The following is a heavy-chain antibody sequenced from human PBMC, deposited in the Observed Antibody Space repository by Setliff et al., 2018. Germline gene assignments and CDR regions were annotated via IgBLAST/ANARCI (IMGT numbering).Heavy chain of an antibody. D-gene: IGHD2-2*03. CDR1: GFSFSGFS. CDR3: ARGFGYAAWYYLDY. V-gene: IGHV3-74*01. Sequence: GGSLRLSCAASGFSFSGFSMHWVRQPPGKGLEWVSRIHSDGTTTAYADSVRGRVTISRDNAKNTLYLQMNSLRVEDTAVYYCARGFGYAAWYYLDYWGQGTLVTVSS. J-gene: IGHJ4*02. CDR2: IHSDGTTT.